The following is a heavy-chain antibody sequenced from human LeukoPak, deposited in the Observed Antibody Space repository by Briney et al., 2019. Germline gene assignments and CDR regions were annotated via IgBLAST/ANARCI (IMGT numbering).Heavy chain of an antibody. CDR1: GFNFNNYD. D-gene: IGHD3-16*01. CDR3: ARAWGGRGRSWGALDF. CDR2: IGTVAET. V-gene: IGHV3-13*02. Sequence: GGSLRLSCAASGFNFNNYDFHWVRQVAGKRLEWVAGIGTVAETFYPASVMGRFTISRENAKNSFYHQMNSLRAGDTAAYYCARAWGGRGRSWGALDFWGQGILVTVSS. J-gene: IGHJ4*02.